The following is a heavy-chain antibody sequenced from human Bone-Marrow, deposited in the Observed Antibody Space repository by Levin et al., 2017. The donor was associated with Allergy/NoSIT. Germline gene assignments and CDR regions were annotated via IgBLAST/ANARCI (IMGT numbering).Heavy chain of an antibody. Sequence: GGSLRLSCAASRFSFSEYYMSWIRQAPGKGLEWLSYISNTGYSIYYADSVQGRFTISRDNSKNSLFLQMNVLRVEDTAVYYCARDRSRAYSGSYYGYHSYGMDVWGQGTTVTVSS. CDR3: ARDRSRAYSGSYYGYHSYGMDV. CDR1: RFSFSEYY. D-gene: IGHD1-26*01. V-gene: IGHV3-11*01. J-gene: IGHJ6*02. CDR2: ISNTGYSI.